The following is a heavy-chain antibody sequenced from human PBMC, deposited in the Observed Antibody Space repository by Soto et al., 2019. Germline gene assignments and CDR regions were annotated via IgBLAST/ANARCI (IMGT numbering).Heavy chain of an antibody. J-gene: IGHJ5*02. CDR1: GGSISSYY. CDR3: ARALANYYYSSGYLRSWLDP. D-gene: IGHD3-22*01. CDR2: IYYSGST. Sequence: SETLSLTCTVSGGSISSYYWSWIRQPPGKGLEWIGYIYYSGSTNYNPSLKSRVTISVDTSKNQFSLKLSSVTAADTAVYYCARALANYYYSSGYLRSWLDPCGQGTLVTVSS. V-gene: IGHV4-59*01.